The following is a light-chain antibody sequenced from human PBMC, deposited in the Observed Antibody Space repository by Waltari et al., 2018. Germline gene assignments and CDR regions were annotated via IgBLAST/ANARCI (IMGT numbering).Light chain of an antibody. J-gene: IGLJ3*02. CDR1: TLGDKY. V-gene: IGLV3-1*01. CDR3: QAWDSGVV. Sequence: SYELTQPPSVPVSPGQTASITCPGDTLGDKYVCWYQQRPGHSPEVVIYQDSLRPSGIPERFSGSNSGNTATLTISGTQPVDDADYYCQAWDSGVVFGGGTKLTVL. CDR2: QDS.